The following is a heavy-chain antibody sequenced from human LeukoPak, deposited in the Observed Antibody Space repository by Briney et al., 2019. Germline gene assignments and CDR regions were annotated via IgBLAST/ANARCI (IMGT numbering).Heavy chain of an antibody. V-gene: IGHV3-48*04. J-gene: IGHJ4*02. D-gene: IGHD6-19*01. CDR1: GFTFSDYS. CDR2: ITSDTRTI. Sequence: GGSLRLSCAASGFTFSDYSMNWVRQAPGKGLEWASYITSDTRTIYYADSVKGRFTISRDNAKNSLDLQMNSLRAEDTAVYYCARSVAGHFDYWGQGTLVTVSS. CDR3: ARSVAGHFDY.